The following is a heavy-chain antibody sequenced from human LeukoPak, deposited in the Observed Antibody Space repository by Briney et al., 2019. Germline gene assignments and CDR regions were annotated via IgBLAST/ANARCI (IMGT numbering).Heavy chain of an antibody. Sequence: SQTLSLTCTVSGASISSGLYYWNWIRQSAGKGLEWIGRIQTSTSRSANYNPSLKSRVTISVDTSKNQFSLKLTSVTAADTAVYYCATSNWLRDSNFDCWGQGALVTVSS. J-gene: IGHJ4*02. V-gene: IGHV4-61*02. CDR3: ATSNWLRDSNFDC. CDR2: IQTSTSRSA. CDR1: GASISSGLYY. D-gene: IGHD4-11*01.